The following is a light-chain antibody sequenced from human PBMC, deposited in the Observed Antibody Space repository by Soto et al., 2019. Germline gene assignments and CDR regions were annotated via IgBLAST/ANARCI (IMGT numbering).Light chain of an antibody. J-gene: IGKJ5*01. V-gene: IGKV1-39*01. Sequence: DIQMTQSPSSLSAFVGDSVTITCRASQSIGKNLNWYQQTPGRAPKLLISGASTLRTGVPATFRGSGSGTDFTLSIDNLQPQDFATYYCQQTFSTPITFGQGTRLEIK. CDR1: QSIGKN. CDR3: QQTFSTPIT. CDR2: GAS.